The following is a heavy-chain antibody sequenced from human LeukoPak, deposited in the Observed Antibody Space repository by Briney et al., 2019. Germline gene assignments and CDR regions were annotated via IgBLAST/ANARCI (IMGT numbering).Heavy chain of an antibody. Sequence: GGSLRLSCAASGFTISSSHLTWVRQAPGKRLEWVSLIYSDGRTYYADSVRGRFTISRDNSKNTLYLQMNSLRVEDTAVFYCVRPKHSSISWLHYDMDVWGQGTTVIVSS. CDR3: VRPKHSSISWLHYDMDV. CDR2: IYSDGRT. J-gene: IGHJ6*02. CDR1: GFTISSSH. V-gene: IGHV3-66*04. D-gene: IGHD3-3*02.